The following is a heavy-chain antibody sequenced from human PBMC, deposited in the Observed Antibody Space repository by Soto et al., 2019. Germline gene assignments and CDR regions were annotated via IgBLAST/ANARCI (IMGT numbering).Heavy chain of an antibody. CDR2: ISGSGGDA. V-gene: IGHV3-23*01. Sequence: GGSLRLSCKVSGFTFRDYAMSWVRQAPGKGLEWVSDISGSGGDARYADSVKGRFTISRDNSRDTLFLQLNSLRVDDTAVYYCGKARSGSGWSVCNFWGQGTLVTVSS. CDR1: GFTFRDYA. J-gene: IGHJ4*02. D-gene: IGHD6-19*01. CDR3: GKARSGSGWSVCNF.